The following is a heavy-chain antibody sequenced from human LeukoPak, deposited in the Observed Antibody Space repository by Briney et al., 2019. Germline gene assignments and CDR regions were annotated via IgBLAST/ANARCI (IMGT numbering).Heavy chain of an antibody. CDR3: ARSCSSTSCTPVSYYYYYMDV. J-gene: IGHJ6*03. Sequence: ASVKVSCKASGYTFTSYYMHWVRQAPGQGLEWMGIINPSGGSTSYAQKFQGRVTMTRDMSTSTVYMELSSLRSEDTAVYYCARSCSSTSCTPVSYYYYYMDVWGKGTTVTVSS. V-gene: IGHV1-46*01. CDR1: GYTFTSYY. D-gene: IGHD2-2*01. CDR2: INPSGGST.